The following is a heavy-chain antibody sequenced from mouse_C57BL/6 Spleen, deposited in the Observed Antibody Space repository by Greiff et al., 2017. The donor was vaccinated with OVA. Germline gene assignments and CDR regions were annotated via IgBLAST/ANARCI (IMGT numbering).Heavy chain of an antibody. V-gene: IGHV1-64*01. CDR1: GYTFTSYW. CDR3: ARRADDYAMDY. CDR2: IHPNSGST. Sequence: QVQLQQPGAELVKPGASVKLSCKASGYTFTSYWMHWVKQRPGQGLEWIGMIHPNSGSTNYNEKFKSKATLTVDKSSSTAYMQLSSLTSEDSAVYYCARRADDYAMDYWGQGTSVTVSS. J-gene: IGHJ4*01.